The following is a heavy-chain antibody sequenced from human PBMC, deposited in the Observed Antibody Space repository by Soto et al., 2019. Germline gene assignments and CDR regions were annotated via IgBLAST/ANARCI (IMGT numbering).Heavy chain of an antibody. V-gene: IGHV1-18*01. CDR1: GYTFTSYG. CDR2: ISAYNGNT. J-gene: IGHJ3*02. Sequence: ASVKVSCKASGYTFTSYGISWVRQAPGQGLEWMGWISAYNGNTNYAQKLQGRVTMTTDTSTSTAYMELRSLRSDDTAVYSCARVRYYDSSGYYIPDAFDIWGQGTMVTVSS. CDR3: ARVRYYDSSGYYIPDAFDI. D-gene: IGHD3-22*01.